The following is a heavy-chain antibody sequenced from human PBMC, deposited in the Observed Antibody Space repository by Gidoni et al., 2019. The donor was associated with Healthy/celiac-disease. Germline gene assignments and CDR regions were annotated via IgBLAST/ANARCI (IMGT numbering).Heavy chain of an antibody. V-gene: IGHV3-9*01. CDR2: ISWNSGSI. Sequence: EVQLVESGGGLVQPGRSLRLSCAASGFTFDDYAMHWVRQAPGKGLEWVSGISWNSGSIGYADSVKGRFTISRDNAKNSLYLQMNSLRAEDTALYYCAKALVRAGTLHYGMDVWGQGTTVTVSS. CDR3: AKALVRAGTLHYGMDV. D-gene: IGHD6-19*01. CDR1: GFTFDDYA. J-gene: IGHJ6*02.